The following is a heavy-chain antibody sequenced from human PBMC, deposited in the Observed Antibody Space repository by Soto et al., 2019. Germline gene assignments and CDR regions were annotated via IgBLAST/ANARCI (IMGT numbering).Heavy chain of an antibody. D-gene: IGHD5-18*01. Sequence: SETLSLTCTVSGGSISSGDYYWSWIRQPPGKGLEWIGYIYYSGSTYYNPSLKSRVTISVDTSKNQFSLKLSSVTAADTAVYYCAREEKTPQPFDDWGQGTLVTVSS. V-gene: IGHV4-30-4*01. CDR3: AREEKTPQPFDD. J-gene: IGHJ4*02. CDR1: GGSISSGDYY. CDR2: IYYSGST.